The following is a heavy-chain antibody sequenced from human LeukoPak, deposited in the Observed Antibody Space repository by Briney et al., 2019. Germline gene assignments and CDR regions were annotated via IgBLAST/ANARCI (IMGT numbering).Heavy chain of an antibody. V-gene: IGHV4-59*01. CDR1: GGSISSYY. D-gene: IGHD3-10*01. J-gene: IGHJ5*02. CDR2: IHYTGST. Sequence: PSETVSLTCTVSGGSISSYYWSWVRQPPGKRLEWIGYIHYTGSTEYIPSLKSRVTISADTSKNQFSLKLISVTAADTAVYYCARLLDSGSQDTWGQGNLGPVSS. CDR3: ARLLDSGSQDT.